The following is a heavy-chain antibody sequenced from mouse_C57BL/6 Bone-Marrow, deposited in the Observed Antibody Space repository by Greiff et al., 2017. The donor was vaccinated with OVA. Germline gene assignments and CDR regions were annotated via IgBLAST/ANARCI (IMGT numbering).Heavy chain of an antibody. D-gene: IGHD1-1*01. V-gene: IGHV1-12*01. Sequence: LQQSGAELVRPGASVKMSCKASGYTFTSYNMHWVKQTPRQGLEWIGAIYPGNGDTSYNQKFKGKATLTVDKSSSTAYMQLSSLTSEDSAVYFCAGLEDDYYGSSYGAMDYWGQGTSVTVSS. J-gene: IGHJ4*01. CDR3: AGLEDDYYGSSYGAMDY. CDR2: IYPGNGDT. CDR1: GYTFTSYN.